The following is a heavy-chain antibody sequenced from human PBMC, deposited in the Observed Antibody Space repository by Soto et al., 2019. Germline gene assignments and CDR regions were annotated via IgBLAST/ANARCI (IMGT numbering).Heavy chain of an antibody. Sequence: PSETLSLTCAVYGGSFSGYYWSWIRQPPGKGLEWIGEINHSGSTNYNPSLKSRVTISVDTSKNQFSLKLSSVTAADTAVYYCARISSRSHWGQGTLVTVSS. CDR3: ARISSRSH. V-gene: IGHV4-34*01. CDR1: GGSFSGYY. CDR2: INHSGST. D-gene: IGHD6-13*01. J-gene: IGHJ4*02.